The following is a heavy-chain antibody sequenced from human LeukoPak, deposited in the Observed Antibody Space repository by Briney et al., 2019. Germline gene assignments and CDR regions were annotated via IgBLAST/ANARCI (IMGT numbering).Heavy chain of an antibody. D-gene: IGHD2/OR15-2a*01. J-gene: IGHJ4*02. Sequence: GGSLRLSCAASGFTFTNAWMNWVRQAPGRGLEWVGRIKSKTDGGTTDYAAPVKGRFTISRDDSENTLYLQVNSLKTEDTAVYYCTRIFRTAHFDYWGQGTPVTVSS. CDR2: IKSKTDGGTT. V-gene: IGHV3-15*07. CDR3: TRIFRTAHFDY. CDR1: GFTFTNAW.